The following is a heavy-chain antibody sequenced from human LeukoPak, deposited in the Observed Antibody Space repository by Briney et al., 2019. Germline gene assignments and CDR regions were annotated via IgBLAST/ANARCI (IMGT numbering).Heavy chain of an antibody. Sequence: GGSLRPSCAASGSSFSLYGMHWVRQAPGKGLEWVAVISNDGDSEYYSDSVKGRFTISRDNAKDTLYLQMDSLRRDDTAVYFCAKDGRGRTFFGDIEYWGQGTLVAVSS. J-gene: IGHJ4*02. D-gene: IGHD3-10*01. CDR3: AKDGRGRTFFGDIEY. CDR2: ISNDGDSE. CDR1: GSSFSLYG. V-gene: IGHV3-30*18.